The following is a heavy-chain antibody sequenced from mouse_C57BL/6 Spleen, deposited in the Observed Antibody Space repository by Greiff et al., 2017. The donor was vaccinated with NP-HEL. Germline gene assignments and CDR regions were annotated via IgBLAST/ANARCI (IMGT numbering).Heavy chain of an antibody. V-gene: IGHV14-3*01. Sequence: VQLKESVAELVRPGASVKLSCTASGFNIKNTYMHWVKQRPEQGLEWIGRIDPANGNTKYAPKFQGKATITADTSSNTAYLRLSSLTSEDTAIYYCARRSSPYYYAMDYWGQGTSVTVSS. D-gene: IGHD1-1*01. J-gene: IGHJ4*01. CDR2: IDPANGNT. CDR3: ARRSSPYYYAMDY. CDR1: GFNIKNTY.